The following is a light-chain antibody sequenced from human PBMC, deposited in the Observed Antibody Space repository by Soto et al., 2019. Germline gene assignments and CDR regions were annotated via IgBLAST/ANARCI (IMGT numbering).Light chain of an antibody. Sequence: AIRMTQSPSSLSASTGDSVTITCRASQYISTYLAWYQQKPGEAPNLLIYAASTLQSGVPSRFSGSGSGTDFTLTIRDLHSDDFGTYYCQQYFRLRTFGPGTKVEVK. J-gene: IGKJ1*01. CDR1: QYISTY. CDR2: AAS. CDR3: QQYFRLRT. V-gene: IGKV1-8*01.